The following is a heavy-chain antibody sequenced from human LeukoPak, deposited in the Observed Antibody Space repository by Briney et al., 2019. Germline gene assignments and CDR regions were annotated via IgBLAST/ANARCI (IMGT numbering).Heavy chain of an antibody. CDR3: AKDNTMIRGIIYYGMDV. D-gene: IGHD3-10*01. Sequence: GGSLRLSCAASGFTYSSYDMNWVRQAPGKGLEWVSTITGSGGRTYYADSVTGRFTISRDNSKSTLYLLMNSLRAEDTAVYYCAKDNTMIRGIIYYGMDVWGQGTTVTGSS. V-gene: IGHV3-23*01. J-gene: IGHJ6*02. CDR1: GFTYSSYD. CDR2: ITGSGGRT.